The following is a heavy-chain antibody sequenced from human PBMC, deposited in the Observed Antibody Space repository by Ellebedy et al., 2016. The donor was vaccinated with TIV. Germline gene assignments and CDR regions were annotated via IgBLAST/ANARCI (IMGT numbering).Heavy chain of an antibody. J-gene: IGHJ5*02. Sequence: SETLSLTCTVSGGSISSYYWSWIRQPPGKGLEWIGYIYYSGSTNYNPSLKSRVTISVDTSKNQFSLKLSSVTAADTVVYYCARHKGYCTNGVCSNWFDPWGQGTLVTVSS. CDR2: IYYSGST. CDR1: GGSISSYY. V-gene: IGHV4-59*08. D-gene: IGHD2-8*01. CDR3: ARHKGYCTNGVCSNWFDP.